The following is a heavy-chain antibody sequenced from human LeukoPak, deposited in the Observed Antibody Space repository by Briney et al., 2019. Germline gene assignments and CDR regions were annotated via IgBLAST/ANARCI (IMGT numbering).Heavy chain of an antibody. CDR2: ISYDGSNK. D-gene: IGHD1-26*01. CDR3: ARENVGATGLDY. CDR1: GFTFSSYA. J-gene: IGHJ4*02. V-gene: IGHV3-30-3*01. Sequence: GGSLRLSCAASGFTFSSYAMHWVRQAPGKGLECVAVISYDGSNKYYADSVKGRFTISRDNSKNTLYLQMNSLRAEDTAVYYCARENVGATGLDYWGQGTLVTVSS.